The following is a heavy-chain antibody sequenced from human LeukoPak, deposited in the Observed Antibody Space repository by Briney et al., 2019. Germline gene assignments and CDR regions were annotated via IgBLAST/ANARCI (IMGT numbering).Heavy chain of an antibody. V-gene: IGHV4-59*08. CDR1: GGSISSYY. J-gene: IGHJ4*02. CDR2: IYYSGST. D-gene: IGHD2-15*01. CDR3: ARLIGGSWRFDY. Sequence: SETLSLTCTVSGGSISSYYWSWIRQPPGKGLEWIGYIYYSGSTNYNPSLKSRVTISVDTSKNQFSLKLSSVTAADTAVYYCARLIGGSWRFDYWGQGTLVTVSS.